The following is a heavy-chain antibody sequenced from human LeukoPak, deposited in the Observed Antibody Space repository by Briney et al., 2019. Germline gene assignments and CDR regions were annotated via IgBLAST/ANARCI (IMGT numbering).Heavy chain of an antibody. Sequence: GGSLRLSCAASGFTFSSYAMSWVRQAPGKGLEWVSAISGSGGSTYYADFVKGRFTISRDSSKNTLYLQMNSLRPEDTAVYYCVKGRSGSSYSPSDSWGQGTLVTVSS. D-gene: IGHD2-15*01. CDR3: VKGRSGSSYSPSDS. CDR2: ISGSGGST. CDR1: GFTFSSYA. J-gene: IGHJ4*02. V-gene: IGHV3-23*01.